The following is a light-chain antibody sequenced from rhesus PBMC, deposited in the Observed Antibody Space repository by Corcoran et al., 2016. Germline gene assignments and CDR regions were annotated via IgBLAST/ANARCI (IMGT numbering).Light chain of an antibody. J-gene: IGKJ1*01. Sequence: EIVMTQSPATLSLSPGETATLSCRASESVGSYLAWSQQKPGQAPKLLVHSAYFRATGIPDRFSGSGSRTEFTLTISSLEPEDVGVYHCQQYNDLLPTFGQGTKVEIK. CDR1: ESVGSY. V-gene: IGKV3-40*03. CDR2: SAY. CDR3: QQYNDLLPT.